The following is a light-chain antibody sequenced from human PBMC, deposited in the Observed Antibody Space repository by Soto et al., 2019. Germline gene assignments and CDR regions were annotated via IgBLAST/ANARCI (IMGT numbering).Light chain of an antibody. J-gene: IGKJ3*01. Sequence: EIVMTQSPATLSVSPGERATLSCRASQSVSSNLAWYQQKPGQAPRLLIYGASTRATGIPARFSGSWSGTEFTRTISSLQSEDFGVYYCQQYNNRPSFTFGPGTKVDIK. CDR2: GAS. V-gene: IGKV3-15*01. CDR1: QSVSSN. CDR3: QQYNNRPSFT.